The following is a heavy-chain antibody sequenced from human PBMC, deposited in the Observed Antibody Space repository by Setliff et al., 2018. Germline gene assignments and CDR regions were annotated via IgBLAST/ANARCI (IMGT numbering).Heavy chain of an antibody. CDR2: INPNNGDT. CDR3: ARGPPDFVVVPAAAKFDY. J-gene: IGHJ4*02. Sequence: ASVKVSCKASGYPFISYDINWVRQAPGQGLEWMGWINPNNGDTKSAQKSQGRLTMTRDTSISTAYMELRSLRSDDTAVYYCARGPPDFVVVPAAAKFDYWGPGTLVTVSS. D-gene: IGHD2-2*01. V-gene: IGHV1-2*02. CDR1: GYPFISYD.